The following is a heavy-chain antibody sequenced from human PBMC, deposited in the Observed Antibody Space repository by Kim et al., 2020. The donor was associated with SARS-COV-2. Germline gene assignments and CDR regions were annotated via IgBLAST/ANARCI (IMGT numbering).Heavy chain of an antibody. CDR1: GGTFSSYA. V-gene: IGHV1-69*13. CDR3: AREGVLRYFDWLSSNWFDP. CDR2: IIPIFGTA. Sequence: SVKVSCKASGGTFSSYAISWVRQAPGQGLEWMGGIIPIFGTANYAQKFQGRVTITADESTSTAYMELSSLRSEDTAVYYCAREGVLRYFDWLSSNWFDPWGQGTLVTVSS. D-gene: IGHD3-9*01. J-gene: IGHJ5*02.